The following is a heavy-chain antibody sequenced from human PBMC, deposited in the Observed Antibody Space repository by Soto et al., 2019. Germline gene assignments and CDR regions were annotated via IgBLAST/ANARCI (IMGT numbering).Heavy chain of an antibody. V-gene: IGHV3-7*01. D-gene: IGHD6-19*01. CDR3: ARVRGIAVADAFDY. Sequence: GGSLRLACAAAGFTCSSWWMSWVRQAPGKGLEWVANIKQDGSEKYYVDSVKGRFTISRDNAKNSLYLQMNSLRAEDTAVYYCARVRGIAVADAFDYWGQGTLVTVSS. J-gene: IGHJ4*02. CDR1: GFTCSSWW. CDR2: IKQDGSEK.